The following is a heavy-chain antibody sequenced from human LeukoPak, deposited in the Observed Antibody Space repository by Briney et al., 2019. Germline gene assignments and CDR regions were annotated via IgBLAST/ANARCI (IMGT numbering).Heavy chain of an antibody. CDR3: ATLPYYYDSSGSYYFDY. CDR1: GFTFSSYG. V-gene: IGHV3-23*01. J-gene: IGHJ4*02. CDR2: ISGSGGST. Sequence: PGGPLRLSCAASGFTFSSYGMSWVRQAPGKGLEWVSAISGSGGSTYYADSVKGRFTISRDNSKNTLYLQMNSLRVEDTAVYYCATLPYYYDSSGSYYFDYWGQGTLVTVSS. D-gene: IGHD3-22*01.